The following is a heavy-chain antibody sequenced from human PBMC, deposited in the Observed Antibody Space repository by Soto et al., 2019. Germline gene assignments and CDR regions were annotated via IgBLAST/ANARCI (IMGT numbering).Heavy chain of an antibody. CDR3: ARHPGYCTGTSCYDYYTMDV. CDR2: INYSGST. J-gene: IGHJ6*02. Sequence: SETLSLTCTVSGYSISSNNFYWGWIRQPPGKGLEWIGGINYSGSTYYNPSLKSRVTISVDTSKNQFSLMLSSVTAADTAVYYCARHPGYCTGTSCYDYYTMDVWGQGTTVTVSS. CDR1: GYSISSNNFY. V-gene: IGHV4-39*01. D-gene: IGHD2-2*01.